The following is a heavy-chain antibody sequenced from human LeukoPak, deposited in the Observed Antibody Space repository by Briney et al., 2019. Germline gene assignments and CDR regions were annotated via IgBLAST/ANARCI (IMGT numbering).Heavy chain of an antibody. CDR1: GFTFTDYW. CDR2: INRGGSES. J-gene: IGHJ4*03. CDR3: AKVGAGELQWVFDD. V-gene: IGHV3-7*01. Sequence: GGSLRLSCAASGFTFTDYWMTWVRQVPGKGQEWVANINRGGSESYYVDSVKGRFTISRDNATNSLYLHMVSLRIEDPAVYYLAKVGAGELQWVFDDLGQGTLVTGSS. D-gene: IGHD1-26*01.